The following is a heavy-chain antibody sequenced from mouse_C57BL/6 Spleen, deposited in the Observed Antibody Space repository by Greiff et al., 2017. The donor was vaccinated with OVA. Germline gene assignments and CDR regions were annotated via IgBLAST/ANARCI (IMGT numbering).Heavy chain of an antibody. CDR1: GYTFTEYT. V-gene: IGHV1-62-2*01. CDR3: ARHEDSGYDGYWYFDV. Sequence: QVQLKESGAELVKPGASVKLSCKASGYTFTEYTIHWVKQRSGQGLEWIGWFYPGSGSIKYNEKFKDKATLTADKSSSTVYMELSRLTSEDSAVYFCARHEDSGYDGYWYFDVWGTGTTVTVSS. J-gene: IGHJ1*03. D-gene: IGHD2-2*01. CDR2: FYPGSGSI.